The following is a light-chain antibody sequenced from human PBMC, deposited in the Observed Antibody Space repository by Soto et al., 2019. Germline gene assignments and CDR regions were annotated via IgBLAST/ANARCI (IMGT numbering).Light chain of an antibody. Sequence: DIQMTQSLSTLSASVGDRVIITCRASQSVSGWLAWYQQRPGKAPNLLIYKASTLKTGVPLRFSGSGSGTEFTLTISTLQPDDVATYYCQQYDSYPLTFGGGTKVEIK. CDR1: QSVSGW. V-gene: IGKV1-5*03. CDR2: KAS. J-gene: IGKJ4*01. CDR3: QQYDSYPLT.